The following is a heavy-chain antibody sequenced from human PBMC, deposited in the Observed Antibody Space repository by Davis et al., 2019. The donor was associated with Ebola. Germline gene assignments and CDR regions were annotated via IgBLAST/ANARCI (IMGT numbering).Heavy chain of an antibody. CDR3: ARERQLVRKNYYYYYGMDV. CDR2: IGTAGDT. CDR1: GFTFSSYD. V-gene: IGHV3-13*01. D-gene: IGHD6-6*01. J-gene: IGHJ6*02. Sequence: GESLKISCAASGFTFSSYDMHWVRQATGKGLEWVSAIGTAGDTYSPGSVKGRFTISRENAKNSLYLQMNSLRAGDTAVYYCARERQLVRKNYYYYYGMDVWGQGTTVTVSS.